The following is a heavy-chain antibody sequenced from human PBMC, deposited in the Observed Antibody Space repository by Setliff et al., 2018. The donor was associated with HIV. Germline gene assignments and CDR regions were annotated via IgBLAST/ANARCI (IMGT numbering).Heavy chain of an antibody. J-gene: IGHJ4*02. CDR1: GGSISTYH. CDR3: GRLSETAMASFDS. V-gene: IGHV4-4*08. Sequence: SETLSLTCSVSGGSISTYHWSWIRQPPGKGLEWIGYIYKSGTTNYSSSLKSRVTISADPSKNQFSLKLTSVTAADTAVYYCGRLSETAMASFDSWGQGTLVTVSS. D-gene: IGHD5-18*01. CDR2: IYKSGTT.